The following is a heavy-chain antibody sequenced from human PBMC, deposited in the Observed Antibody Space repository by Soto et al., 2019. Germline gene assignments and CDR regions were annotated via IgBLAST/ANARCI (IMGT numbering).Heavy chain of an antibody. D-gene: IGHD3-16*01. CDR1: GFSLTTRQVG. Sequence: QITLKESGPTLVEPTQTLTLTCTFSGFSLTTRQVGVGWIREPPGQALEWLAVIYWDNDKRYSPSLERRLTVTKDTSKNQVVLTMTNMDPLDTATYYCAHLMITYVGAIGDDAFDIWGQGTTVTVSS. J-gene: IGHJ3*02. CDR3: AHLMITYVGAIGDDAFDI. CDR2: IYWDNDK. V-gene: IGHV2-5*02.